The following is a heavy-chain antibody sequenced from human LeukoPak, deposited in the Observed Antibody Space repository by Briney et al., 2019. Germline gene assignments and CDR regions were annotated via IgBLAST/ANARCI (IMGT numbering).Heavy chain of an antibody. J-gene: IGHJ4*02. V-gene: IGHV3-21*01. CDR2: ISSDKTYI. D-gene: IGHD4-11*01. Sequence: GSLRLSCVASGFIFSTYSMNWVRQAPGKGLEWVSCISSDKTYIHYADSVKGRFTISRDNAKNSLYLQMNSLRAEDTAVYYCARAPGTIYSNYANPGYWGQGTLVTVSS. CDR1: GFIFSTYS. CDR3: ARAPGTIYSNYANPGY.